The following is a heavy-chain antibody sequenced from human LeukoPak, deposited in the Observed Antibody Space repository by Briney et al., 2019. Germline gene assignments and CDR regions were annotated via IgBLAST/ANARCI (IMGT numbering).Heavy chain of an antibody. V-gene: IGHV4-30-4*01. J-gene: IGHJ6*02. CDR2: IYYSGST. Sequence: SETLSLTCSVSGGSISSGNYYWSWIRQPPGKGLEWIGYIYYSGSTYYNPSLKSRVIISVDTSKNQFSLKLSPVTAADTAVYYCARADPYQLLFYHGMDVWGQGTTVTVSS. CDR1: GGSISSGNYY. CDR3: ARADPYQLLFYHGMDV. D-gene: IGHD1-26*01.